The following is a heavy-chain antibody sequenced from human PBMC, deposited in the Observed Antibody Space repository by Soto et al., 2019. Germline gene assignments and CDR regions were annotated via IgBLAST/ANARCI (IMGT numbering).Heavy chain of an antibody. CDR2: INAGNGNT. CDR3: ARDRHEYQVLSLFDY. V-gene: IGHV1-3*01. CDR1: GYTFTNYA. Sequence: ASVKVSCKASGYTFTNYAMHWVRQAPGQRLEWMGWINAGNGNTKYSQRFQGRVTITRDTSAGTAYLELSSLRSEDTAVYYCARDRHEYQVLSLFDYWGQGTLVRVSS. D-gene: IGHD2-2*01. J-gene: IGHJ4*02.